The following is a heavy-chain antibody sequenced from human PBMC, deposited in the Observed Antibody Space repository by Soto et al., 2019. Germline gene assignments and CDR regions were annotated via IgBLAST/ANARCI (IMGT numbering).Heavy chain of an antibody. CDR2: INAGNGNT. CDR1: GYTFTSYA. J-gene: IGHJ6*02. CDR3: ARDYRVVPAAMNYYYGMDV. D-gene: IGHD2-2*01. Sequence: QVQLVQSGAEVKKPGASVKVSCKASGYTFTSYAMHWVRQAPGQRLEWMGWINAGNGNTKYSQKFQGRVTITRDTSASTAYMELSSLRSEDTAVYYCARDYRVVPAAMNYYYGMDVWGQGTTVTVSS. V-gene: IGHV1-3*01.